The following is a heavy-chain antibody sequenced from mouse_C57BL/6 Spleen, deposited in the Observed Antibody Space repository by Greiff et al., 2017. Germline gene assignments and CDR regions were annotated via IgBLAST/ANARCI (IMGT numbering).Heavy chain of an antibody. V-gene: IGHV1-50*01. J-gene: IGHJ3*01. CDR3: ARRWDRGFAY. Sequence: QVQLQQPGAELVKPGASVKLSCKASGYTFTSYWMQWVKQRPGQGLEWIGEIDPSDSYTNYNQKFKGKATLTVDTSSSTAYMQLSSLTSEDAAVYYCARRWDRGFAYWGQGTLVTVSA. D-gene: IGHD4-1*01. CDR1: GYTFTSYW. CDR2: IDPSDSYT.